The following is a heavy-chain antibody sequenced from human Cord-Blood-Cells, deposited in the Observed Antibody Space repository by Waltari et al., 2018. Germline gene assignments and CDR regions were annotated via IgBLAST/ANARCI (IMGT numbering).Heavy chain of an antibody. V-gene: IGHV4-4*07. Sequence: QVQLQESGPGLVKPSETLSLTCTVSGGSISSYYWSWIRQPAGKGLEWIGRIYTSGSTNYTPSRKSRGTMSVDTSKNQFSLKLSSVTAADTAVYYCARSPRGAYGDYFDYWGQGTLVTVSS. CDR2: IYTSGST. CDR1: GGSISSYY. D-gene: IGHD4-17*01. J-gene: IGHJ4*02. CDR3: ARSPRGAYGDYFDY.